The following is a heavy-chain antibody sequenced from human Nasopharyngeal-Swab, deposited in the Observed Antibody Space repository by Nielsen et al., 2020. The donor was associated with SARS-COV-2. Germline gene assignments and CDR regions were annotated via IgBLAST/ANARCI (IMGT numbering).Heavy chain of an antibody. Sequence: GASLKISCAASGFTFSSYSMNWVRQAPGKGLEWVSSISSSYIYYADSVKGRFTISRDNAKNSLYLQMNSLTAEDTAVYYCARERGGGYGDYWGQGTLVTVSS. J-gene: IGHJ4*02. CDR2: ISSSYI. CDR3: ARERGGGYGDY. V-gene: IGHV3-21*01. D-gene: IGHD5-12*01. CDR1: GFTFSSYS.